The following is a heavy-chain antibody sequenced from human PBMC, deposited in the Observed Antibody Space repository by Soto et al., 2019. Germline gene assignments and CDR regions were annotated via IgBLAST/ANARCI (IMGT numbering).Heavy chain of an antibody. CDR1: GGSISSSSYY. CDR3: ARRTPYSSGLY. V-gene: IGHV4-39*01. Sequence: QLQLQESGPGLVKPSETLSLTCTVSGGSISSSSYYWGWIRQPPGKGLEWIGSIYYSGSTYYNPSLKSRVTISVDTSKNQFSLKLSSVTAADTAVYYCARRTPYSSGLYWGQGTLVTVSS. CDR2: IYYSGST. D-gene: IGHD6-19*01. J-gene: IGHJ4*02.